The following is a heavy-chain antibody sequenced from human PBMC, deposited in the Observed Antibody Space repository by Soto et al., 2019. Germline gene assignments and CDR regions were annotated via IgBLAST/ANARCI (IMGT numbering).Heavy chain of an antibody. CDR2: ISDDGSKK. CDR3: AKEWVYDSSGWSFDY. D-gene: IGHD3-22*01. J-gene: IGHJ4*02. CDR1: GFTFSTSG. Sequence: GGSLRLSCAASGFTFSTSGMHWVRQAPGKGLEWVAVISDDGSKKYYADSVKGRYTISRDNSKNSLYLQMNILIAEDTAVYYCAKEWVYDSSGWSFDYWGQGT. V-gene: IGHV3-30*18.